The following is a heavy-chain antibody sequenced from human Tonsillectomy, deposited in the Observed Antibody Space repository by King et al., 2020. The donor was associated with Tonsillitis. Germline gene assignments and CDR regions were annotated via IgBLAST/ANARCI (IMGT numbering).Heavy chain of an antibody. Sequence: VQLVESGGGVVQPGRSLRLSCAASGFTFSNYAMHWVRQAPGKGLDWVTVISYDGSDKYYVDSVRGRFTISRDNSKNTLYLQMNSLRAEDTAVYYCAGDRLVADDAFDFWGQGTMVTVSS. D-gene: IGHD2-15*01. CDR3: AGDRLVADDAFDF. J-gene: IGHJ3*01. CDR1: GFTFSNYA. V-gene: IGHV3-30*04. CDR2: ISYDGSDK.